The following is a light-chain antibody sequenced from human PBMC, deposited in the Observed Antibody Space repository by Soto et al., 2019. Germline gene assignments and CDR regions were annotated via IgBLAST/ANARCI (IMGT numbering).Light chain of an antibody. J-gene: IGKJ3*01. CDR2: KAS. CDR3: QHYNSYSGT. CDR1: QSISSW. Sequence: DIQMTQSPSTLSASVGDRVTITCRASQSISSWLAWYQQIPGKAPKLLLYKASTLESGVPSRFSGRGAGTEFTLTISSLQPDDFATYSCQHYNSYSGTFGPGNKVDIK. V-gene: IGKV1-5*03.